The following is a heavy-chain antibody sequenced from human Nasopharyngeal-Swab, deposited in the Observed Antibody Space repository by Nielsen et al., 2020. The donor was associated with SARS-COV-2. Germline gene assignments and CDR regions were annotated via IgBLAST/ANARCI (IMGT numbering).Heavy chain of an antibody. J-gene: IGHJ3*02. Sequence: SETLSLTCTVSGYSISSGYYWGWSRQPPGKGLEWIGSIYHSWSTYYNPSLKSRVTISLDLYKNQFSLRLSSVTAADTAVYYCARRAWGADAFDIWGQGTMVTVSS. CDR1: GYSISSGYY. V-gene: IGHV4-38-2*02. D-gene: IGHD3-16*01. CDR2: IYHSWST. CDR3: ARRAWGADAFDI.